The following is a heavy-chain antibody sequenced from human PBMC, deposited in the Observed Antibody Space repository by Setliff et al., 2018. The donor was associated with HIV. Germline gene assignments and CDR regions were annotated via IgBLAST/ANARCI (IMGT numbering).Heavy chain of an antibody. V-gene: IGHV1-69*05. Sequence: SVKVSCKASGGTSSSYAISWVRQAPGQGLEWMGGIIPIFGTANYAQKFQGRVTMTRDTSISTAYMELSRLRSDDTAVYYCARGDIIAVPAAIDMDVWGKGTTVTVSS. CDR2: IIPIFGTA. D-gene: IGHD2-2*01. CDR1: GGTSSSYA. CDR3: ARGDIIAVPAAIDMDV. J-gene: IGHJ6*03.